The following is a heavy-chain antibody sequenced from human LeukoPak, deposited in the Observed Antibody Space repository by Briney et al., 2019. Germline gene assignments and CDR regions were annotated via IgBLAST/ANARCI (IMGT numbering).Heavy chain of an antibody. CDR3: ARDYEAGCTSTTCYDRFDY. D-gene: IGHD2-2*01. V-gene: IGHV3-7*01. CDR2: IKEDGTEK. CDR1: GFIFSRYW. J-gene: IGHJ4*02. Sequence: GGSLRLSCAASGFIFSRYWMTWVRQAPGKGLELLADIKEDGTEKYYVDSVKGRFTISRDNAKNSLYLQMNSLRAEDTAVYYCARDYEAGCTSTTCYDRFDYWGQGTLVTVSS.